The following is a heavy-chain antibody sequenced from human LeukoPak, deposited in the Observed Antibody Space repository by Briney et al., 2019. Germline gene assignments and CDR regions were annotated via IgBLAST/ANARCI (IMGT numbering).Heavy chain of an antibody. CDR3: ARVVVGAIDY. D-gene: IGHD1-26*01. Sequence: ETLSLTCTVSGGSISSYYWSWIRQPPGKGLEWIGYIYYSGSTNYNPSLKSRVTISVDTSKNQFSLKLSSVTAADTAVYYCARVVVGAIDYWGQGTLVTVSS. CDR1: GGSISSYY. CDR2: IYYSGST. J-gene: IGHJ4*02. V-gene: IGHV4-59*01.